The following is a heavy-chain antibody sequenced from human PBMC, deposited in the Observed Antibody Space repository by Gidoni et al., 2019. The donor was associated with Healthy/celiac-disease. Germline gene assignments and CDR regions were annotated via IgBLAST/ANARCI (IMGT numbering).Heavy chain of an antibody. CDR2: IDPSDSYT. J-gene: IGHJ4*02. Sequence: DVQLVQSGAEVKKPGEALRISWTGSGYSFTSYWISWVRQMPGKGLEWMGRIDPSDSYTNYSPSFQGHVTISADKSISTAYLQWSSLKASDTAMYYCARHGGATGTTPTSSYWGQGTLVTVSS. D-gene: IGHD1-7*01. CDR3: ARHGGATGTTPTSSY. V-gene: IGHV5-10-1*03. CDR1: GYSFTSYW.